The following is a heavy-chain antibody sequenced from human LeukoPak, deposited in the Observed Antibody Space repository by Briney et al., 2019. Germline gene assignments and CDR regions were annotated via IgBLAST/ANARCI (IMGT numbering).Heavy chain of an antibody. D-gene: IGHD4-23*01. Sequence: SVKVSCKASGGTFSSYAISWVRQAPGQGLEWMGGIIPIFGTANYAQKFQGRVTITADESTSTAYMELSSLRSEDTAVYYCARDGDYGGPLGYYGMDVWGQGTTVTVSS. CDR3: ARDGDYGGPLGYYGMDV. J-gene: IGHJ6*02. CDR1: GGTFSSYA. V-gene: IGHV1-69*13. CDR2: IIPIFGTA.